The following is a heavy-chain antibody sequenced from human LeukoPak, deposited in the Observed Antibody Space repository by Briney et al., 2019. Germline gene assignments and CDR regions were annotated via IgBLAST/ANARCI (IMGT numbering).Heavy chain of an antibody. Sequence: SVKVSCKASGGTFSSYAISWVRQAPGQGLEWMGRIIPILGIANYAQKFQGRITITADKSTSTAYMELSSLRSEDTAVYYCAREGYCSGGSCYPADYWGQGTLVTVSS. CDR1: GGTFSSYA. V-gene: IGHV1-69*04. CDR2: IIPILGIA. J-gene: IGHJ4*02. CDR3: AREGYCSGGSCYPADY. D-gene: IGHD2-15*01.